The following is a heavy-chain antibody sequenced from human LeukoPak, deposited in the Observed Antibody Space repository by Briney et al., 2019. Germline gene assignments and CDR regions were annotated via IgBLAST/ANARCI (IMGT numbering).Heavy chain of an antibody. CDR3: ARPGGYDHPPDY. D-gene: IGHD5-12*01. CDR1: GYSFTSYL. CDR2: IYPGDSDT. Sequence: GESLKISCRGSGYSFTSYLIAWGRPMPGKGLEWMGIIYPGDSDTRYSPSFQGQVTISADKSISTAYLQWSSLKASDTAMYYCARPGGYDHPPDYWGQGTLVTVSS. J-gene: IGHJ4*02. V-gene: IGHV5-51*01.